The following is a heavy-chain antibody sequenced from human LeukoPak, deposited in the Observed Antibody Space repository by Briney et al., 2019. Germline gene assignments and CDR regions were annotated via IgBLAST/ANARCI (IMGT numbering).Heavy chain of an antibody. V-gene: IGHV1-69*06. D-gene: IGHD6-13*01. CDR1: GGTFSSYA. J-gene: IGHJ6*03. CDR2: IIPIFGTA. CDR3: ARVVGLTGYSSSWYSGYYYYMDV. Sequence: GASVTVSCKASGGTFSSYAISWVRQAPGHGLEWMGGIIPIFGTANYAQKFQDRVTITADKSTSTAYMELSSLRSEDTAVYYCARVVGLTGYSSSWYSGYYYYMDVWGKGTTVTVSS.